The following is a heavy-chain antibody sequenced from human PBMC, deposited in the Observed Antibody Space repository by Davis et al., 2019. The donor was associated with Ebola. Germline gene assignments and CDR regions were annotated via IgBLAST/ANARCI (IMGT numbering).Heavy chain of an antibody. V-gene: IGHV4-38-2*02. CDR2: IHHSGST. CDR1: GYSISSGYY. D-gene: IGHD4-17*01. J-gene: IGHJ4*02. Sequence: SETLSLTCTVSGYSISSGYYWGWLRQPPGKGLEWIGSIHHSGSTYYNPSLKSRVTISVDTSKNQFSLKLSSVTAADTAVYYCATRVTTEYYFDYWGQGTLVTVSS. CDR3: ATRVTTEYYFDY.